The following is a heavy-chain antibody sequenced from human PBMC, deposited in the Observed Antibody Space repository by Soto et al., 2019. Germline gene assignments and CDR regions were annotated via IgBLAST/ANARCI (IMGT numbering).Heavy chain of an antibody. Sequence: PGGSLRLSCAAPGFTFSRHGIHWVHQAPGKGLEWVAVISHDGRGKYYAESVKGRFTISRDNSKNTLYLQMNSLRAEDTAKYFCAKALDTGGFYYYYYGMDVWGQGTTVTVSS. CDR2: ISHDGRGK. J-gene: IGHJ6*02. D-gene: IGHD2-8*02. CDR3: AKALDTGGFYYYYYGMDV. V-gene: IGHV3-30*18. CDR1: GFTFSRHG.